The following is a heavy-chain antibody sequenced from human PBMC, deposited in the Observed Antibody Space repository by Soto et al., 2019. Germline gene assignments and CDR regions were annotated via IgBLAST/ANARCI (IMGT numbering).Heavy chain of an antibody. CDR3: AREISGSYRFDY. D-gene: IGHD1-26*01. CDR1: GDTFTSYD. V-gene: IGHV1-8*01. J-gene: IGHJ4*02. Sequence: ASVKVCCKTSGDTFTSYDINWVRQATGQGLEWMGWMNPNSGNTGYAQKFQGRVTMTRNTSISTAYMELSSLRSEDTAVYYCAREISGSYRFDYWGQGTLVTVSS. CDR2: MNPNSGNT.